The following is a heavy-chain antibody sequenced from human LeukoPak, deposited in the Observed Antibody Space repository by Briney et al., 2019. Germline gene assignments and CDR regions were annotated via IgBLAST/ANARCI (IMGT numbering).Heavy chain of an antibody. D-gene: IGHD4-17*01. CDR3: ARGRYGDYLDY. CDR2: IIPIFGTA. Sequence: SMKVSCKASGYSFVLYGISWVRQAPGQGLEWMGGIIPIFGTANYAQKFQGRVTITADKSTSTAYMELSSLRSEDTAVYYCARGRYGDYLDYWGQGTLVTVSS. V-gene: IGHV1-69*06. CDR1: GYSFVLYG. J-gene: IGHJ4*02.